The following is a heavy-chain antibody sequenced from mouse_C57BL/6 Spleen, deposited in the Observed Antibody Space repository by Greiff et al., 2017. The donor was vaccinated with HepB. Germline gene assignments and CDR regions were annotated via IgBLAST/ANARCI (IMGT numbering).Heavy chain of an antibody. Sequence: VQLQQSGPELVKPGASVKISCKASGYAFSSSWMNWVKQRPGTGLEWIGRIYPGDGDTNYNGKFKGKATLTADKSSSTAYMQLSSLTSEDSAVYFCARSITTVGYFDYWGQGTTLTVSS. CDR2: IYPGDGDT. CDR3: ARSITTVGYFDY. D-gene: IGHD1-1*01. J-gene: IGHJ2*01. CDR1: GYAFSSSW. V-gene: IGHV1-82*01.